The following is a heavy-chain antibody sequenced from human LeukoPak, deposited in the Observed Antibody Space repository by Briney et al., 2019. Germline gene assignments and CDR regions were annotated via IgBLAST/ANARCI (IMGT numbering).Heavy chain of an antibody. Sequence: ASVKVSCKVSGYTLTELSMHWVRQAPGKGLEWMGGFDPEDGETIYAQKFQGRVTMTEDTSTDTAYMELSSLRSEDTAVYYCATLVMIVGGFDYWGQGTLVTVSS. CDR2: FDPEDGET. CDR1: GYTLTELS. CDR3: ATLVMIVGGFDY. J-gene: IGHJ4*02. D-gene: IGHD3-22*01. V-gene: IGHV1-24*01.